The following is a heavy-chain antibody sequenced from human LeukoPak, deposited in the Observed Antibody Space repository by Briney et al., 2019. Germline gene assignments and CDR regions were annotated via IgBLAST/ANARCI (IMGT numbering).Heavy chain of an antibody. CDR3: ARDSYYYDSSGYSGTDY. Sequence: PGGSLRLSCAASGFTFSDYYMSWIRQAPGKGLEWVSYISSSGSTIYYADSVKGRFTISRDSAKNSLYLQMNSLRAEDTAVYYCARDSYYYDSSGYSGTDYWGQGTLVTVSS. CDR1: GFTFSDYY. CDR2: ISSSGSTI. V-gene: IGHV3-11*01. D-gene: IGHD3-22*01. J-gene: IGHJ4*02.